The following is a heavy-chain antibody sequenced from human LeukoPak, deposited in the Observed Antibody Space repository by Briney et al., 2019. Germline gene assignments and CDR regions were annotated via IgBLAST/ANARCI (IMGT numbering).Heavy chain of an antibody. V-gene: IGHV5-51*01. D-gene: IGHD3-10*01. CDR3: ARQFYYGSGSYIYPYYFDY. Sequence: GESLKISCKGSGYSFTSYWIGWVRRMPGKGLEWMGIIYPGDSDTRYSPSFQGQVTISADKSISTAYLQWSSLKASDTAMYYCARQFYYGSGSYIYPYYFDYWGQGTLVTVSS. CDR2: IYPGDSDT. J-gene: IGHJ4*02. CDR1: GYSFTSYW.